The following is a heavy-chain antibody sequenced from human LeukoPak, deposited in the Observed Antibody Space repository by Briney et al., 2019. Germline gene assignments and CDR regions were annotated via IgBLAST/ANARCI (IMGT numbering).Heavy chain of an antibody. CDR2: IRYDGSYE. D-gene: IGHD2-2*01. CDR3: AKAPHRGIIGVPAATWMDV. V-gene: IGHV3-30*02. Sequence: GGSLRLSCAASGFTFSSLGMHWVCQAPGKGLEWVAFIRYDGSYEYYADSVKGRFTISRDNSVNTMYLQMNNLRVEDTAVYYCAKAPHRGIIGVPAATWMDVWGKGTTVTVSS. J-gene: IGHJ6*04. CDR1: GFTFSSLG.